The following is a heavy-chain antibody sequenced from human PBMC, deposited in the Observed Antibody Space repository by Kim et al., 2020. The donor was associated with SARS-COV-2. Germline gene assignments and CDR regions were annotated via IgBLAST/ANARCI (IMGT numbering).Heavy chain of an antibody. Sequence: SVKGRFTISRDNYKNTLYLLMNSLRAEDTAVYYCAEDNSLHRRVGDGYKIRWGQGTLVTVSS. CDR3: AEDNSLHRRVGDGYKIR. V-gene: IGHV3-66*01. D-gene: IGHD3-16*01. J-gene: IGHJ4*02.